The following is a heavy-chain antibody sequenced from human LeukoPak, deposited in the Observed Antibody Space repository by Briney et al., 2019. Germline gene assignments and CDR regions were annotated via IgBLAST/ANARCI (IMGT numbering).Heavy chain of an antibody. Sequence: GGSLRLSCAASGFTFGSYEMNWARQAPGRGLDWVSYISSSGSTIYYADSVKGRFTISRDNAKNSLYLQMNSLRAEDTAVYYCARENDFWSEGVWGKGTTVTVSS. D-gene: IGHD3-3*01. CDR2: ISSSGSTI. J-gene: IGHJ6*04. CDR3: ARENDFWSEGV. V-gene: IGHV3-48*03. CDR1: GFTFGSYE.